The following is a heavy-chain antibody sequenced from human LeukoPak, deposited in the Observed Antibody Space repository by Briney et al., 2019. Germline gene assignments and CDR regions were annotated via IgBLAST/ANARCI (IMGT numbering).Heavy chain of an antibody. CDR3: AIYYYGSESYYNDDAFDI. V-gene: IGHV4-4*07. J-gene: IGHJ3*02. CDR2: IYTSGST. CDR1: GGSISSYY. D-gene: IGHD3-10*01. Sequence: SETLSLTCTVSGGSISSYYWSWIRQPAGKGLEWIGRIYTSGSTNYNPSLKSRVTMSVDTSRNQFSLKLSSVTAADTAVYYCAIYYYGSESYYNDDAFDIWGQGTMVTVSS.